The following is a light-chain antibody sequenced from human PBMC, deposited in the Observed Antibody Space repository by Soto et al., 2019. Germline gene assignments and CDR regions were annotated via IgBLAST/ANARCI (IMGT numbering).Light chain of an antibody. CDR2: AAS. J-gene: IGKJ1*01. CDR1: QTVSIY. V-gene: IGKV1-6*02. Sequence: IQMTQSPSSLSASVADRVTITCRASQTVSIYLNWYRQKPGKAPELLIFAASDLQSGVPSKFSGSGSGTDFTLTISSLQPEDFVTYYCLQDYNYPWTFGQGTKVDI. CDR3: LQDYNYPWT.